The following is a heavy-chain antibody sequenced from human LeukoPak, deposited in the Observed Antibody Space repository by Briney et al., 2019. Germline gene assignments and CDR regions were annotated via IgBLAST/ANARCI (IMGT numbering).Heavy chain of an antibody. CDR2: IYHSGST. CDR3: ALAYCGGDCSDSDAFDI. CDR1: GYSISSGYY. D-gene: IGHD2-21*01. J-gene: IGHJ3*02. V-gene: IGHV4-38-2*02. Sequence: SETLSLTCTVSGYSISSGYYWGWIRQPPGKGLEWIRSIYHSGSTYYNPSLKSRVTISVDTSKNQFSLKLSSVTAADTAVYYCALAYCGGDCSDSDAFDIWGQGTMVTVSS.